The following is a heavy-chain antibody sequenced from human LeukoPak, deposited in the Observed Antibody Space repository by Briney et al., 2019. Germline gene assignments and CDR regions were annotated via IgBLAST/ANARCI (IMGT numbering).Heavy chain of an antibody. J-gene: IGHJ4*02. V-gene: IGHV3-23*01. D-gene: IGHD2-2*03. CDR1: GFTFGTHA. CDR2: ISRGSIT. CDR3: AKDGFPASLGDY. Sequence: PGGSLRLSCVASGFTFGTHAMSWVRQVPGKGLEWVSGISRGSITYYSDSVKGRFTISRDNSRATLFLQMNSLRAEDTAVYYCAKDGFPASLGDYWGQGTLVTVSS.